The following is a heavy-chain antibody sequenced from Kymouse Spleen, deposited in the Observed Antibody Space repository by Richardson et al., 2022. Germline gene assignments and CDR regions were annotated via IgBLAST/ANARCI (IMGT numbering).Heavy chain of an antibody. D-gene: IGHD3-10*01. CDR3: ARGDTMVRGVTFFDY. CDR1: GGSFSGYY. CDR2: INHSGST. Sequence: QVQLQQWGAGLLKPSETLSLTCAVYGGSFSGYYWSWIRQPPGKGLEWIGEINHSGSTNYNPSLKSRVTISVDTSKNQFSLKLSSVTAADTAVYYCARGDTMVRGVTFFDYWGQGTLVTVSS. J-gene: IGHJ4*02. V-gene: IGHV4-34*01.